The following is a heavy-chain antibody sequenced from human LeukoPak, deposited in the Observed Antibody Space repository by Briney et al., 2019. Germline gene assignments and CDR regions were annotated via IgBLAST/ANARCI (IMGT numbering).Heavy chain of an antibody. CDR3: ARGGFGEFLYYYYYMDV. CDR2: IYYSGST. CDR1: GGSISSHY. J-gene: IGHJ6*03. D-gene: IGHD3-10*01. V-gene: IGHV4-59*11. Sequence: SETLSLTCTVSGGSISSHYWSWIRHPPGKGLEWIGYIYYSGSTNYNPSLKSRVTISVDTSKNQFSLKLSSVTAADTAVYYCARGGFGEFLYYYYYMDVWGKGTTVTVSS.